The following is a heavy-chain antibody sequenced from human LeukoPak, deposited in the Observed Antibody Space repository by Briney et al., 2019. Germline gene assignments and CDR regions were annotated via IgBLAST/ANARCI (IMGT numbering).Heavy chain of an antibody. CDR2: INHSGST. CDR3: ARVYCPNGVCYNSRGWFDP. CDR1: GGSFSGYY. Sequence: SETLSLTCAVYGGSFSGYYWSWIRQPPGKGLEWIGEINHSGSTNYNPSLKSRVTISVDTSKNQFSLKLSSVTAADTAVYYCARVYCPNGVCYNSRGWFDPWGQGTLVTVSS. J-gene: IGHJ5*02. V-gene: IGHV4-34*01. D-gene: IGHD2-8*01.